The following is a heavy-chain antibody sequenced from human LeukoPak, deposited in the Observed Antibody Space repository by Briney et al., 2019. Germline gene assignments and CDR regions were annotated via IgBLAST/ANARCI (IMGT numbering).Heavy chain of an antibody. J-gene: IGHJ5*02. CDR1: GYSISSGYY. D-gene: IGHD2-2*01. CDR3: ARDRCTSFSSRCDP. CDR2: IYHSGSI. V-gene: IGHV4-38-2*02. Sequence: SETLSLTCAVSGYSISSGYYWGWIRQPPGKGLEWIGSIYHSGSIYYNPSLKSRVTISVDTSKSHFSLKLSSVAAADTAVYYCARDRCTSFSSRCDPWGEGTLVTVSS.